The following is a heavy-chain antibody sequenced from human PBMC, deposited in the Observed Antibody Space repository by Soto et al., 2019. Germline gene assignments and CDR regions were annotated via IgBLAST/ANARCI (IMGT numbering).Heavy chain of an antibody. J-gene: IGHJ6*02. D-gene: IGHD6-25*01. V-gene: IGHV3-74*01. Sequence: GSLRLSCAASGLTFSSDWMHWVRQAPGKGLVWVSRINSDGSSTDYADSVKGRFTTSRDNAKNTLYLQMNSLRGEDTAVYYCARAIGFYGMDVWGQGTTVTVSS. CDR2: INSDGSST. CDR3: ARAIGFYGMDV. CDR1: GLTFSSDW.